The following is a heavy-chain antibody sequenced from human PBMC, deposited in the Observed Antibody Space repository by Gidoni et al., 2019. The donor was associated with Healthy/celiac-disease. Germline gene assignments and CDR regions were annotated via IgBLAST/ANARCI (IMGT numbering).Heavy chain of an antibody. D-gene: IGHD2-2*01. CDR3: ARGRSTSCYNTLCFGMDV. CDR2: IDPSDSYT. Sequence: EVQLVQSGAEVKKPGESLRISCKGSGYSFTTYWISWVRQMPGKGLEWMGRIDPSDSYTNYSPSFQGHVTISADKSISTAYLQWSSLKASDTAMYYCARGRSTSCYNTLCFGMDVWGQGTTVTVSS. J-gene: IGHJ6*02. V-gene: IGHV5-10-1*01. CDR1: GYSFTTYW.